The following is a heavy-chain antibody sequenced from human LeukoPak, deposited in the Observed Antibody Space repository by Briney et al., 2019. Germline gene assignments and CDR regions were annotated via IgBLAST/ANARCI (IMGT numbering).Heavy chain of an antibody. Sequence: QPGGSLRLSCAASGFTFSSHWMNWVRQAPGKGLVWVSHINGDESITNYADSVKGRFTISRDNAKNTLYLQMNSLRAEDTAVYYCVRDSSGSYWGQGTLVTVSS. D-gene: IGHD3-22*01. CDR3: VRDSSGSY. J-gene: IGHJ4*02. V-gene: IGHV3-74*01. CDR1: GFTFSSHW. CDR2: INGDESIT.